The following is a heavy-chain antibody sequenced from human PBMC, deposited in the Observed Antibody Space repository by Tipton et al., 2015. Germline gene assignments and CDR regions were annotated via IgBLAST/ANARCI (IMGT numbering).Heavy chain of an antibody. V-gene: IGHV4-61*01. J-gene: IGHJ1*01. D-gene: IGHD3-3*01. CDR2: IFSGGST. Sequence: GLVKPSETLSLTCTVSGDSVNSGNYYWSWIRQPPGKGLEWIGYIFSGGSTNSNPSVKSSVTIFLTPNKQFSLEMTSVTAADTAIYYCARGQDENTLGEYYTHWGQGTLVTVSS. CDR3: ARGQDENTLGEYYTH. CDR1: GDSVNSGNYY.